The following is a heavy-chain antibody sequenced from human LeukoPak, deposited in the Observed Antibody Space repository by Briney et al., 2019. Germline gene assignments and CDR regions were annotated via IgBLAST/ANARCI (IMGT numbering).Heavy chain of an antibody. Sequence: ASVKVSCTASGYTFRQYSISWVRQAPGKGLEWMGWVSPSHTTRVYAQQFQGRATMTADTNTNTVSMELRSLTSHDTAVYFCARDYILPLETDNGDGFAIWGQGTVVSVSS. CDR2: VSPSHTTR. CDR1: GYTFRQYS. V-gene: IGHV1-18*01. D-gene: IGHD3-3*02. J-gene: IGHJ3*02. CDR3: ARDYILPLETDNGDGFAI.